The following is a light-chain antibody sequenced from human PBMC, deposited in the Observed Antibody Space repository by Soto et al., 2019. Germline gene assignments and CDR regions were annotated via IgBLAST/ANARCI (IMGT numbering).Light chain of an antibody. J-gene: IGKJ5*01. CDR2: GAS. CDR1: QSVDME. V-gene: IGKV3D-15*01. CDR3: QQYKSWPMT. Sequence: DIVMTQSPATLSVSPGETATLSCRASQSVDMELAWYVQKPGQAPRRLIYGASTWGTGVPPRFSGSGSGTEFTLTISSLQPEDYAVYYCQQYKSWPMTFGPGTRLEMK.